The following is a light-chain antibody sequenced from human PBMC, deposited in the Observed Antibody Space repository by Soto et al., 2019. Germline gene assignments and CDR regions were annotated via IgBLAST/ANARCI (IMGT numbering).Light chain of an antibody. J-gene: IGKJ2*01. CDR3: LQDYNYPRT. CDR2: AAS. Sequence: AIQMTQSPPSLSASVGDTVTITCRASQAIKSALAWYQQKPGKAPKLLIYAASSLQSGVPSRFRGSGAGTDFTLTISSLQLEDFATYYCLQDYNYPRTFGQGTDLEI. CDR1: QAIKSA. V-gene: IGKV1-6*01.